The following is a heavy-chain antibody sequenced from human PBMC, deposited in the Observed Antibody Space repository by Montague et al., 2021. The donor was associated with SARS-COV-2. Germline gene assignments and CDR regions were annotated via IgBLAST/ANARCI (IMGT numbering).Heavy chain of an antibody. Sequence: SLRLSCAASQFTFSRYEMNWVRQAPGKGLEWVSYISSTGYTIYYADSVKGRFTISRDNAKNLLYLQMNSLSAEDTAIYYCARDSPSSRWSYYFDYWGQGAMVTVSS. CDR3: ARDSPSSRWSYYFDY. D-gene: IGHD6-19*01. V-gene: IGHV3-48*03. CDR2: ISSTGYTI. J-gene: IGHJ4*02. CDR1: QFTFSRYE.